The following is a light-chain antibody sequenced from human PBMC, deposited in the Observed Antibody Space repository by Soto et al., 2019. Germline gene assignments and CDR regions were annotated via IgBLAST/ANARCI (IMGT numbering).Light chain of an antibody. V-gene: IGLV1-44*01. CDR2: TTN. CDR1: SSNIGTSS. J-gene: IGLJ1*01. CDR3: AAWDDSLNGHV. Sequence: QAVVTQPHSASGTPGQRVTISCSGSSSNIGTSSVHWFQQLSGTAPKLLISTTNQRPSGVPERFSGSKSGTSASLAISGLQSEDEADYYCAAWDDSLNGHVFGTGTKLTVL.